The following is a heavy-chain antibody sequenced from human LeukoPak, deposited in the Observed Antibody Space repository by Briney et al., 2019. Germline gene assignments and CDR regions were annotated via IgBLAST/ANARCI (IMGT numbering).Heavy chain of an antibody. CDR1: GFTFSSHS. CDR3: AKVDATYGSGSYYPWVY. V-gene: IGHV3-21*01. J-gene: IGHJ4*02. D-gene: IGHD3-10*01. Sequence: GGSQRLSCAASGFTFSSHSMNWDRQAPGKGLEWVSSISSSSSYIYYADSVKGRFTISRDNAKNSLYLQMNSLRAEDTAVYYCAKVDATYGSGSYYPWVYWGQGTLVTVSS. CDR2: ISSSSSYI.